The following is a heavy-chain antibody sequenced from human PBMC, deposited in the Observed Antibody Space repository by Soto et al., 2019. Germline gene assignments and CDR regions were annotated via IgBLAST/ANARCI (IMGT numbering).Heavy chain of an antibody. Sequence: QAQLQESGPGLVKPSQTLSLTCTVSGGSISSGGYYWSWIRQHPGKGLEWIGYIYYSGSTYYNPSLKSRLTISVDSSKNQFSLKLSSVTSADTAVYYCARVPRNGLRYFDLWGRGTLVTVSS. CDR2: IYYSGST. CDR3: ARVPRNGLRYFDL. J-gene: IGHJ2*01. D-gene: IGHD2-21*02. CDR1: GGSISSGGYY. V-gene: IGHV4-31*03.